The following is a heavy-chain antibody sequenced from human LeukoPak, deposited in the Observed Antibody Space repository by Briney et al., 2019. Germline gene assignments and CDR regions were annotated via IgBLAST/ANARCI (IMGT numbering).Heavy chain of an antibody. CDR2: IYPGDSDT. Sequence: GEPLKISCKGSGYSFTNYWIGWVRQMPGKGLEWMGIIYPGDSDTRYSPSFQGQVTMSVDKSISTAYLQWTSLKASDSAMYYCATRGDTSGWYVGYWGQGTLVTVSS. V-gene: IGHV5-51*01. CDR3: ATRGDTSGWYVGY. D-gene: IGHD6-19*01. CDR1: GYSFTNYW. J-gene: IGHJ4*02.